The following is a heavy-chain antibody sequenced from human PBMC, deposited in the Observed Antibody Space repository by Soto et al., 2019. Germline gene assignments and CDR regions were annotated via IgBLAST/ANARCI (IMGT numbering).Heavy chain of an antibody. V-gene: IGHV1-18*01. CDR2: ISGYKGNT. Sequence: QVQLVQSGTVVKKPGAAVRVSCKTSGHTFNSYGITWVRQAPGQGLEWMGWISGYKGNTNYAQKLQGRVTMTTDTSTSTAYMELRSLRSDDTAVYYCASIGPRYAGGAFDVWGQGTSVTVSS. D-gene: IGHD2-2*01. CDR1: GHTFNSYG. CDR3: ASIGPRYAGGAFDV. J-gene: IGHJ3*01.